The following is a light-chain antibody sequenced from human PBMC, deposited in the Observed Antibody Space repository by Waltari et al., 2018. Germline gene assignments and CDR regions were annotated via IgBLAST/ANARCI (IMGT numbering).Light chain of an antibody. Sequence: EIVLTQSPATLSLSPGERVTLSCRASQNIRSYLAWYQQKHGQAPRLLIYDAPNRATGIPARFSGSGSGTEFTLTISSLQSEDFAVYYCQQYNNWPLAFGQGTRLEIK. J-gene: IGKJ5*01. CDR3: QQYNNWPLA. CDR1: QNIRSY. CDR2: DAP. V-gene: IGKV3-11*01.